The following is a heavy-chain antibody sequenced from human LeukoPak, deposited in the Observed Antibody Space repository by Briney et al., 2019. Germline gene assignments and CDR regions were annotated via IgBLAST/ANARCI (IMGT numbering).Heavy chain of an antibody. CDR3: ARALHSSTFDY. Sequence: SQTLSLTCAVSGGSISSGGYSWRWIRQPPGKGLEWIGYIYHSGSTYYNPSLKSRVTISVDRSKNQFSLKLSSVTAADTAVYYCARALHSSTFDYWGQGTLVTVSS. CDR1: GGSISSGGYS. V-gene: IGHV4-30-2*01. J-gene: IGHJ4*02. CDR2: IYHSGST. D-gene: IGHD6-19*01.